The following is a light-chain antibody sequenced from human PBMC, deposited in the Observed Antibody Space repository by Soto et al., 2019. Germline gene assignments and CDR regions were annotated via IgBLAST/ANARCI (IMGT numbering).Light chain of an antibody. CDR2: EVT. V-gene: IGLV2-8*01. CDR3: PSNVGKDIGV. CDR1: SSDVGAYKY. Sequence: QSALTQPPSASGSPGQSVTISCTGTSSDVGAYKYVSWYQQYPGKAPKLMIYEVTKRPSGVPDRFSGSKSGNTASLTVSGLRAGVGPNYNAPSNVGKDIGVFGGGTNLPAL. J-gene: IGLJ3*02.